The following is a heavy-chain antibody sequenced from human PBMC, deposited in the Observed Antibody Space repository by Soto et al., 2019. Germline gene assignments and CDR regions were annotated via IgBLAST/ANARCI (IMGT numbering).Heavy chain of an antibody. J-gene: IGHJ4*02. CDR2: IRPIFHRT. Sequence: QVQLVQSGAEVKKPGYSVKVSCKASGGTFSDYIIDWVRPAPGQGLEWMGGIRPIFHRTKYAQKFQGRVTISADESTSTVSMDLSSLTSEDTGVYYCARGPRGYSYGYVEWGQGTVVTVSS. CDR3: ARGPRGYSYGYVE. CDR1: GGTFSDYI. V-gene: IGHV1-69*01. D-gene: IGHD5-18*01.